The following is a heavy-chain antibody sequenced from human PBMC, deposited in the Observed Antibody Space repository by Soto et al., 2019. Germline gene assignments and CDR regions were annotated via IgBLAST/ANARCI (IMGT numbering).Heavy chain of an antibody. V-gene: IGHV2-70*13. D-gene: IGHD1-20*01. CDR3: ARSITGPRRFNGMDV. J-gene: IGHJ6*02. CDR2: IERDDDDK. CDR1: GFSLTSPGMC. Sequence: SGPTLVNPTETLTLTCTFSGFSLTSPGMCVSWIRQPPGKALEWLALIERDDDDKYYSTSLKTRLTISKDTRKNQVVLTMANMDPADTGTYYCARSITGPRRFNGMDVWGQGTTVTVYS.